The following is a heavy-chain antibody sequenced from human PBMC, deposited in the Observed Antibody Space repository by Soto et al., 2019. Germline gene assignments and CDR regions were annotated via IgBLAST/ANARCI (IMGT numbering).Heavy chain of an antibody. D-gene: IGHD3-22*01. V-gene: IGHV3-73*02. CDR1: GFTFSGSA. Sequence: EVQLVESGGGLVQPGGSLKLSCAASGFTFSGSAVHWVRQASGKGLEWVGHIRSKVNNYATAYAASVKGRFTISRDDSKNTAYLQMNSLKTEDTAVYYCSRHEGQVTTNVWGQGTTVTASS. CDR2: IRSKVNNYAT. J-gene: IGHJ6*02. CDR3: SRHEGQVTTNV.